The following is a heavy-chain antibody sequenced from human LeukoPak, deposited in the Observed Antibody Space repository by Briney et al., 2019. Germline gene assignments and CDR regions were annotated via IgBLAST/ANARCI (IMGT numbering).Heavy chain of an antibody. V-gene: IGHV4-59*01. CDR2: TYYSGST. J-gene: IGHJ3*02. CDR3: ASYTYYYDGSGYQDAFDI. D-gene: IGHD3-22*01. Sequence: SETLSLTCTVSGGSISSYFWSWIRQPPGKGLEWIGHTYYSGSTNYNPSIKSRVTISVDTSKNQFSLKLSSVTAADTAVYYCASYTYYYDGSGYQDAFDIWGQGTMVTVSS. CDR1: GGSISSYF.